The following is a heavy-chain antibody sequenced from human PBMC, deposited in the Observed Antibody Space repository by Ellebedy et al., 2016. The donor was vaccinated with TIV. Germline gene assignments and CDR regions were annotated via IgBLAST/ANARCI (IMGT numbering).Heavy chain of an antibody. V-gene: IGHV3-48*02. CDR1: GFTLSSYS. D-gene: IGHD3-22*01. CDR3: ARGYYYDSNGPWINWFNP. Sequence: GGSLRLXXAASGFTLSSYSMSWVRQAPGKGLEWVAYISPSGSTALYADSMRGRFTISRDNAKNSLDLHMSDLRDEDTAVYYCARGYYYDSNGPWINWFNPWGQGTLVTVSS. CDR2: ISPSGSTA. J-gene: IGHJ5*02.